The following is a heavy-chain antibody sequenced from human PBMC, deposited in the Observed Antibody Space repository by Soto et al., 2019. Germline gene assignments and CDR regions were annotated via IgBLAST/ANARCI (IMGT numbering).Heavy chain of an antibody. CDR2: IRWNSGNI. CDR1: GFGFGDYA. V-gene: IGHV3-9*01. Sequence: EVQLVESGGGLVQPGRSLRLSCAASGFGFGDYAMHWVRQVPGKGLEWVSGIRWNSGNIGYAGSVKGRFTISRVNSKNSLYLQLNSLRAEDTALYYCEINDRYFDLWGRGNLVTVSS. CDR3: EINDRYFDL. D-gene: IGHD1-1*01. J-gene: IGHJ2*01.